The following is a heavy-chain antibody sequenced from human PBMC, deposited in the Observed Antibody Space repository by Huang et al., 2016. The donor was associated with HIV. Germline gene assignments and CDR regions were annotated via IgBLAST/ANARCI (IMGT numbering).Heavy chain of an antibody. D-gene: IGHD4-17*01. CDR2: INPNGGST. V-gene: IGHV1-46*01. Sequence: QVQLAQSGAELRRPGASVKISCKASGYTFTEFYIHWVRQAPGQGLEWMGIINPNGGSTTYAQSLEGRVTMTRDTSTTTGYMELTSLRSADTAVYYCARDLTTLRSHWGQGTLVTVSS. CDR3: ARDLTTLRSH. J-gene: IGHJ1*01. CDR1: GYTFTEFY.